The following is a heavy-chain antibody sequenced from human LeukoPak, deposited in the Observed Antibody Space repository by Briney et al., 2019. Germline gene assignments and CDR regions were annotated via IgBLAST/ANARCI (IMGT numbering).Heavy chain of an antibody. Sequence: GGSLRLXCAASGFTFSSYSMNWVRQAPGKGLEWVSSISSSSSYIYYADSVKGRFTISRDNAKNSLYLQMNSLRAEDTAVYYCARETIVVVPAAIASRGYYYYYYMDVWGKGTTVTVSS. CDR2: ISSSSSYI. D-gene: IGHD2-2*01. J-gene: IGHJ6*03. CDR1: GFTFSSYS. CDR3: ARETIVVVPAAIASRGYYYYYYMDV. V-gene: IGHV3-21*01.